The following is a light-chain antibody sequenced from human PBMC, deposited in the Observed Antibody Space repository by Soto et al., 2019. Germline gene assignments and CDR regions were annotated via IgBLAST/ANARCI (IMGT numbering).Light chain of an antibody. CDR1: QSVSSY. V-gene: IGKV3-11*01. CDR2: EAS. Sequence: EIVLTQSPATLSLSPGERATLSCRASQSVSSYLAWYQQKPGQAPRLLMYEASNRATGIPARFSGGGSGTDFTLTISSLEPADFAVYYCQQRSDWPWTFGQGTKVDIK. J-gene: IGKJ1*01. CDR3: QQRSDWPWT.